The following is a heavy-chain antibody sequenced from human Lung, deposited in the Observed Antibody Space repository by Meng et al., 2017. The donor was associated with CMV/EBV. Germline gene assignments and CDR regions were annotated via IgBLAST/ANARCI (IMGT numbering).Heavy chain of an antibody. D-gene: IGHD2-2*01. J-gene: IGHJ4*02. CDR2: ISLDGGST. Sequence: SCAASGFTFYDYTMHWVRQAPGKGLEWVSLISLDGGSTYYADSVKGRFTISRDNSKNSLYLQMNSLRTEDTALYYCAKEGEYCSSTSCFYYFDYWXQGTXVTVDS. CDR3: AKEGEYCSSTSCFYYFDY. CDR1: GFTFYDYT. V-gene: IGHV3-43*01.